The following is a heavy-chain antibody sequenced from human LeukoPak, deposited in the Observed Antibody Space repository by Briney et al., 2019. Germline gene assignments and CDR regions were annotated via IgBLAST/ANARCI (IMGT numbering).Heavy chain of an antibody. CDR1: GFTFSSYG. CDR3: AKEKILDWYALDI. CDR2: ISYDGSNK. V-gene: IGHV3-30*18. J-gene: IGHJ3*02. D-gene: IGHD3/OR15-3a*01. Sequence: GRSLRLSCAASGFTFSSYGMHWVRQAPGKGLEWVAVISYDGSNKYYADSVKRRFTISRDNSKNTLYLQMNSLRAEDTAVYYCAKEKILDWYALDIWGQGTMVTVSS.